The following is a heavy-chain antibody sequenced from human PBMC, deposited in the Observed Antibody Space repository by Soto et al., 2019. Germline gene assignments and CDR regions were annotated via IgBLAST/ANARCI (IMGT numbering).Heavy chain of an antibody. J-gene: IGHJ4*02. D-gene: IGHD5-12*01. Sequence: SQTLSLTCAISGDSVSNNRAAWNWIRQSPSRGLEWLGRTYYRSKWNNDYAVSVKSRISISPDPPKNQFSLQLNSVTPEDTAVYYCVRMSVATGGYFDYWGQGTPVTVSS. CDR2: TYYRSKWNN. CDR3: VRMSVATGGYFDY. CDR1: GDSVSNNRAA. V-gene: IGHV6-1*01.